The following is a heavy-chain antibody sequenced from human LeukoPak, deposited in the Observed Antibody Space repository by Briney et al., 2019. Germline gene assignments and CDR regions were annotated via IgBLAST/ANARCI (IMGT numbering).Heavy chain of an antibody. V-gene: IGHV4-59*08. J-gene: IGHJ4*02. D-gene: IGHD3-10*01. Sequence: SETLSLTCTVSGGSISSYYWSWIRQPPGKGLEWIGYIYYSGSTNYNPSLKSRVTISVDTSKNQFSLKLSSVTAADTAVYYCARHGSDYYGSGSYSKFDYWGQGTLVTVSS. CDR1: GGSISSYY. CDR2: IYYSGST. CDR3: ARHGSDYYGSGSYSKFDY.